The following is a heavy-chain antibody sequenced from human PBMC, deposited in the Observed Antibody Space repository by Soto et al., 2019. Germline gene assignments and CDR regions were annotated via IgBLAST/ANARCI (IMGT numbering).Heavy chain of an antibody. V-gene: IGHV4-59*01. CDR1: CDSIRSYY. J-gene: IGHJ6*02. D-gene: IGHD6-19*01. Sequence: SETLSLTCSVSCDSIRSYYWSWIRQPPGKGLEWIGYIYYSGSTTYSPSLKSRVTISVDRSKNQFSLELTSATAADTAVYYCARDLRGAGTSGYYGMDVWGQGTTVTVSS. CDR2: IYYSGST. CDR3: ARDLRGAGTSGYYGMDV.